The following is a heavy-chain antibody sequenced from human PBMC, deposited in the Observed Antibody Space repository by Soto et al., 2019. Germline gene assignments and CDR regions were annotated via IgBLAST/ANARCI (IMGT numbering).Heavy chain of an antibody. CDR3: AKGPTYYYDTSGPYYFDY. J-gene: IGHJ4*02. Sequence: GGSLRLSCAASGFTFSSCAMGWVRQAPGKGLEWVSAISGSGGSAYYADSVKGRITISRDNSKNTLFLQMNILRAEDTAVYYCAKGPTYYYDTSGPYYFDYWGQGTLVTVSS. CDR2: ISGSGGSA. D-gene: IGHD3-22*01. V-gene: IGHV3-23*01. CDR1: GFTFSSCA.